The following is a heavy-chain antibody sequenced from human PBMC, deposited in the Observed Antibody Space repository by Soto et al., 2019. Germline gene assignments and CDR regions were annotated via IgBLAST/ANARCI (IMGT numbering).Heavy chain of an antibody. Sequence: EVQLLESGGGLVQPGGSLRLSCAASGFTFSDYAMGWVRQAPGKGLQWVSSISSGDSRTYYADSVAGRFTISRDKSRNTLYLQMKTLRVEDTAVYFCAKVGSRETAMVAGFDYWGQGTLVTVSS. J-gene: IGHJ4*02. V-gene: IGHV3-23*01. CDR1: GFTFSDYA. CDR3: AKVGSRETAMVAGFDY. D-gene: IGHD5-18*01. CDR2: ISSGDSRT.